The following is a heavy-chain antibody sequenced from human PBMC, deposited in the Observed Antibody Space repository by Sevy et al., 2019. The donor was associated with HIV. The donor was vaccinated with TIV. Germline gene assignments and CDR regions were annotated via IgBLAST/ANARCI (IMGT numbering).Heavy chain of an antibody. J-gene: IGHJ6*03. CDR2: IYYSGST. Sequence: SETLSLTCTVSGGSISSSSYYWGWIRQPPGKGLEGIGSIYYSGSTYYNPSLKSRVTISVDTSKNQFSLKLSSVTAADTAVYYCARIRNSYYYMDVWGKGTTVTVSS. V-gene: IGHV4-39*01. CDR1: GGSISSSSYY. CDR3: ARIRNSYYYMDV.